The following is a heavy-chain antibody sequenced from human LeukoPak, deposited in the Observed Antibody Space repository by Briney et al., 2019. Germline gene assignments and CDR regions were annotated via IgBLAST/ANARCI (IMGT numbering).Heavy chain of an antibody. CDR3: ATYGSGWYRTSYYYYYMDV. V-gene: IGHV3-7*01. Sequence: GGSLRLSCAASGFTFSSYWVSWVRQAPGKGLEWVANIKQDGSEKYYVDSVKGRFTISRDNAKNSLDLQMNSLSAEDTAVYYCATYGSGWYRTSYYYYYMDVWGKGTTVTVSS. J-gene: IGHJ6*03. CDR2: IKQDGSEK. CDR1: GFTFSSYW. D-gene: IGHD6-13*01.